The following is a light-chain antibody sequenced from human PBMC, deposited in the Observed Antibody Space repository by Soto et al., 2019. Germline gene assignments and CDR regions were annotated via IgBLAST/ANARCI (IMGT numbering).Light chain of an antibody. CDR2: DAS. CDR3: QQYGSSLT. J-gene: IGKJ4*01. CDR1: QSVTNY. V-gene: IGKV3-20*01. Sequence: EIFLTQSPDTLSLSPGERATLTCRASQSVTNYIAWYQQRPGQAPRLLIYDASNRATGVPARFSGSRSGTDFTLTISRLEPEDFAVYYCQQYGSSLTFGGGTKVDIK.